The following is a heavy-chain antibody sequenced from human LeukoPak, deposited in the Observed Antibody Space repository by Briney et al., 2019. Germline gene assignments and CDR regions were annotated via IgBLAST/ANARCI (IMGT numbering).Heavy chain of an antibody. J-gene: IGHJ5*02. CDR3: ARGHGWFDP. CDR2: IKEDGSDK. CDR1: GFTFSSYS. V-gene: IGHV3-7*05. Sequence: GGSLRLSCAASGFTFSSYSMNWVRQAPGKGLEWVANIKEDGSDKSYVDSVKGRFTISRDNATTSVYLQMSSLRAEDTAVYYCARGHGWFDPWGQGTLVTVSS.